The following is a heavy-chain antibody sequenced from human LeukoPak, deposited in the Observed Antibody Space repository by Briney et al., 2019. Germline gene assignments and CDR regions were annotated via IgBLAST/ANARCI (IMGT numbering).Heavy chain of an antibody. CDR2: MNPNNGDT. J-gene: IGHJ5*02. CDR1: GYTFTSYD. CDR3: ARGVVENWFDP. Sequence: ASVKVSCKASGYTFTSYDINWVRQATGQGLEWMGWMNPNNGDTGYAQKFQGRVTITRNTSISTAYMELSSLRSEDTAVYYCARGVVENWFDPWGQGTLVTVSS. D-gene: IGHD3-22*01. V-gene: IGHV1-8*03.